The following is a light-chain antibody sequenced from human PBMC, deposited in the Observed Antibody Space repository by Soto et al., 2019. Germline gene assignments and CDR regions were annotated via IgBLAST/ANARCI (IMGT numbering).Light chain of an antibody. CDR2: DVS. J-gene: IGLJ1*01. CDR3: SSYAGTHIV. V-gene: IGLV2-8*01. Sequence: QSVLTQPPSASGSPGQSVAISCTGTSSDVGGYYYVSWYQQHPGKAPKLMIYDVSKRPSGVPDRFSGSKSGNTASLTVSGLQAEEQADYYCSSYAGTHIVFGNGTRSXX. CDR1: SSDVGGYYY.